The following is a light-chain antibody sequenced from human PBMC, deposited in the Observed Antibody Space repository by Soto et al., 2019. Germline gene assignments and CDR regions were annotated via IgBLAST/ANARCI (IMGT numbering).Light chain of an antibody. CDR3: QQHNQWPST. V-gene: IGKV3D-15*01. Sequence: EIVMTQSPATLSVSPGETASLSCRASQSAGNFLAWYQQKPGQAPRLLIYYISTRATGIPARFSGSGSGTELNLTINSLQSEDSAVYYCQQHNQWPSTLGKGTSLE. CDR1: QSAGNF. J-gene: IGKJ5*01. CDR2: YIS.